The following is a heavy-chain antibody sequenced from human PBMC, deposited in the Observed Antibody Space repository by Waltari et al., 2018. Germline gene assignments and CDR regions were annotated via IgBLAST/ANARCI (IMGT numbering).Heavy chain of an antibody. CDR2: INHSGST. J-gene: IGHJ5*02. V-gene: IGHV4-34*01. CDR1: GGYFSGYY. Sequence: QVQLQQWGAGLLKPSETLSLTCAVYGGYFSGYYWSWIRQPQGKGLEWIGEINHSGSTNYNPSLKSRVTISVDTSKNQFSLKLSSVTAADTAVYYCARGVAYYDFWSGYASTWFDPWGQGTLVTVSS. CDR3: ARGVAYYDFWSGYASTWFDP. D-gene: IGHD3-3*01.